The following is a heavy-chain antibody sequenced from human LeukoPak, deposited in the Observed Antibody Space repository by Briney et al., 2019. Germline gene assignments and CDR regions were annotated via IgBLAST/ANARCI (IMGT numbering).Heavy chain of an antibody. Sequence: ASVKVSCKASGYTFTSYDINWVRQAAGQGLEWMGWMNPNSGNTGYAQKFQGRVTITRNTSISTAYMELSSLRSEDTAVYYCANSPRLAVATYYYYGMDVWGQGTTVTVSS. CDR3: ANSPRLAVATYYYYGMDV. V-gene: IGHV1-8*01. D-gene: IGHD6-19*01. CDR1: GYTFTSYD. CDR2: MNPNSGNT. J-gene: IGHJ6*02.